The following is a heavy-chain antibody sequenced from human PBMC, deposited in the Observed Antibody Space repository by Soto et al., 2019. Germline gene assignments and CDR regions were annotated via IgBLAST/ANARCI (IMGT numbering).Heavy chain of an antibody. Sequence: ASVKVSCKASGYTFTGYYMHWVRQAPGQGLEWMGWINPNSGGTNYAQKFQGRVTMTRDTSISTAYKELSRLRSDDTAVYYCARDHRGYSYGYREAYWGQGTLVTVSS. CDR2: INPNSGGT. CDR1: GYTFTGYY. CDR3: ARDHRGYSYGYREAY. V-gene: IGHV1-2*02. D-gene: IGHD5-18*01. J-gene: IGHJ4*02.